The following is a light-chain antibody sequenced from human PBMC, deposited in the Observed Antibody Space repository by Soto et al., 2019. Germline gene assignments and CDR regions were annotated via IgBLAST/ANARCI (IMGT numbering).Light chain of an antibody. CDR3: HQYGNSPYT. Sequence: ETVLTQSPGTLSLSPGERATLSCRASRGVSSSFFAWFQQQPGLAPRLLIYGASSRAPGIPDRFSGSGSGTDFTLSISRLEPEDSAVYYCHQYGNSPYTFGQGTKLEIK. CDR2: GAS. J-gene: IGKJ2*01. V-gene: IGKV3-20*01. CDR1: RGVSSSF.